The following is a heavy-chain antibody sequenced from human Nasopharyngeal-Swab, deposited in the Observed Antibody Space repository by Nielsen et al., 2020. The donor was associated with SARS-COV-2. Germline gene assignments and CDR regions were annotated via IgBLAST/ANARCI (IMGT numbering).Heavy chain of an antibody. V-gene: IGHV3-9*01. CDR3: AKVGSGWYWGPFDY. Sequence: WIRQPPGVGLEWVSGISWNSGSIGYEDSAKGRFTISRDNAKNFLYLQLNSLRAEDTALYYCAKVGSGWYWGPFDYRDQGALVTISS. J-gene: IGHJ4*02. D-gene: IGHD6-19*01. CDR2: ISWNSGSI.